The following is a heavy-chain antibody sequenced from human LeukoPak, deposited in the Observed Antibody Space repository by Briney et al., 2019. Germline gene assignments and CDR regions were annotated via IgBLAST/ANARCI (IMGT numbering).Heavy chain of an antibody. Sequence: PSETLPLTCAVYGGSFSGYYWSWIRQPPGKGLEWIGEINHSGSTNYNPSLKSRVTISVDTSKNQFSLKLSSVTAADTAVYYCARVSAYCSSTSCYISRAWFDPWGQGTLVTVSS. CDR3: ARVSAYCSSTSCYISRAWFDP. CDR2: INHSGST. J-gene: IGHJ5*02. V-gene: IGHV4-34*01. D-gene: IGHD2-2*02. CDR1: GGSFSGYY.